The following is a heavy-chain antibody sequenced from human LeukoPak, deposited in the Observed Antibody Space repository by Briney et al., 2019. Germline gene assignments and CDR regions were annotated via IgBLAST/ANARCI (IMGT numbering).Heavy chain of an antibody. J-gene: IGHJ4*02. V-gene: IGHV4-34*01. Sequence: SETLSLTCAVYGGSFSGYYWSWIRQPPGKGLEWIGEINHGGSTNYNPSLKSRVTISVDTSKNQFSLKLSSVTAADTAVYYCARGQRASKSFDYWGQGTLVTVSS. CDR1: GGSFSGYY. CDR3: ARGQRASKSFDY. D-gene: IGHD4-11*01. CDR2: INHGGST.